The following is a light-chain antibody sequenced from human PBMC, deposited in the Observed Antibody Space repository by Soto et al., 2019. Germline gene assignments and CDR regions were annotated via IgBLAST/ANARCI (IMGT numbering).Light chain of an antibody. CDR1: QSVRSNS. CDR2: NSS. CDR3: QQYRDLPQT. J-gene: IGKJ1*01. Sequence: EIVLTQSPGTPSLSPGERATLSCRASQSVRSNSLAWSQQKPGQAPRLLIYNSSTRATGIPDMFSGSGSGTDFTLTISRLEPEDFALYYCQQYRDLPQTFGQGTQVEIK. V-gene: IGKV3-20*01.